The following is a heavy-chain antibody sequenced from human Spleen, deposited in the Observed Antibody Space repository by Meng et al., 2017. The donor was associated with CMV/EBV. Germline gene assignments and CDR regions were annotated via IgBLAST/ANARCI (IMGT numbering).Heavy chain of an antibody. CDR1: GFSFSTYG. CDR2: ISYDGSYK. Sequence: GESLKISCEASGFSFSTYGMHWVRQAPGKGLEWVAVISYDGSYKYYADSVKGRFTISRDNSMNTLYLQMKSLRAEDTTVYYCARDRYSSGGGGLTYYYYGMDVWGQGTTVTVSS. V-gene: IGHV3-30*19. CDR3: ARDRYSSGGGGLTYYYYGMDV. J-gene: IGHJ6*02. D-gene: IGHD6-19*01.